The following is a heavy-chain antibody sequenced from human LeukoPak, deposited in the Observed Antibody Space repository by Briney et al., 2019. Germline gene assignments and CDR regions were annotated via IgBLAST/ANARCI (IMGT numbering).Heavy chain of an antibody. V-gene: IGHV3-48*03. D-gene: IGHD4/OR15-4a*01. CDR3: ARVARDYGPSWFDP. CDR2: ISSSGSTI. Sequence: GGSLRLSCAASGFTFSSYEMNWVRQAPGKGLEWVSYISSSGSTIYYADSVKGRFTISRDNSKNTLYLQMNSLRAEDTAVYYCARVARDYGPSWFDPWGQGTLVTVSS. CDR1: GFTFSSYE. J-gene: IGHJ5*02.